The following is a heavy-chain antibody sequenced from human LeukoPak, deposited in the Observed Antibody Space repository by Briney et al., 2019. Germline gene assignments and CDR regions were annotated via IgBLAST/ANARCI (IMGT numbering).Heavy chain of an antibody. Sequence: ASVKVSCKASGYTFTSYSVTWVRQAPGQGREWVGWITTYNNNTKYAREVQGRVTMTTDPSTSTAYMELRSLRSDDTAVYYCVRFYRERGDYIDPFDYWGQGTLVTVSS. CDR3: VRFYRERGDYIDPFDY. CDR2: ITTYNNNT. D-gene: IGHD4-17*01. V-gene: IGHV1-18*01. CDR1: GYTFTSYS. J-gene: IGHJ4*02.